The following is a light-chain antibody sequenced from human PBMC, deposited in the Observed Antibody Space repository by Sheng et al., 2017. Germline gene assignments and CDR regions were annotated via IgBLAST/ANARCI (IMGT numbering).Light chain of an antibody. J-gene: IGLJ1*01. CDR2: DVT. V-gene: IGLV2-14*03. CDR3: SSYAGSNNLV. CDR1: SSDVGAFNY. Sequence: QSALTQPASVSGSPGQSITISCTGTSSDVGAFNYVSWYQQHPGKAPKLVIYDVTNRPSGISNRFSGSKSGNTASLTVSGLQAEDEADYYCSSYAGSNNLVFGTGTKVTVL.